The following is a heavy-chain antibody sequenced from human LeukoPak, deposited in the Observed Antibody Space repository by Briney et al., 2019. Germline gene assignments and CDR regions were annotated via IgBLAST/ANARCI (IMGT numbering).Heavy chain of an antibody. CDR2: ISSSSSII. V-gene: IGHV3-48*02. CDR3: ARGLLGRGGRSFDY. J-gene: IGHJ4*02. D-gene: IGHD3-10*01. CDR1: EFTFSRYS. Sequence: GGSLRLSCAASEFTFSRYSMNWVRQAPGKGLEWVSYISSSSSIIYYADSVKGRFTISRDNAKNSLYLQMNSLRDEGTAVYYCARGLLGRGGRSFDYWGQGTLVTVSS.